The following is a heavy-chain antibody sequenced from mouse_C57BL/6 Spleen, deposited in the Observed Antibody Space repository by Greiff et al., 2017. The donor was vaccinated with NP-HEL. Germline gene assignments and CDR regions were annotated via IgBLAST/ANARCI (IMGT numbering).Heavy chain of an antibody. J-gene: IGHJ2*01. V-gene: IGHV1-53*01. CDR1: GYTFTSYW. CDR3: ARGEFTTVVANYFDY. D-gene: IGHD1-1*01. Sequence: VQLQQPGTELVKPGASGYTFTSYWMHWVKQRPGQGLEWIGNINPSNGGTNYNEKFKSNATLTVDKSSSTAYMQLSSLTSEDSAVYDCARGEFTTVVANYFDYWGQGTTLTVSA. CDR2: INPSNGGT.